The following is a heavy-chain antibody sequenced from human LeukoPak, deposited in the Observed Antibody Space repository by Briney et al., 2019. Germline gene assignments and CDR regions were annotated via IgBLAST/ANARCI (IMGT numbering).Heavy chain of an antibody. CDR2: ISYDGNTK. V-gene: IGHV3-30*03. D-gene: IGHD3-10*01. J-gene: IGHJ3*02. CDR1: GFTFSSYG. CDR3: ARDWGTPYGSGSYQNDAFDI. Sequence: PGGSLRLSCAASGFTFSSYGMHWVRQAPGKGLEWVAVISYDGNTKDYVDSVKGRFTISRDNSKNTLYLQMNSLRAEDTAVYYCARDWGTPYGSGSYQNDAFDIWGQGTMVTVSS.